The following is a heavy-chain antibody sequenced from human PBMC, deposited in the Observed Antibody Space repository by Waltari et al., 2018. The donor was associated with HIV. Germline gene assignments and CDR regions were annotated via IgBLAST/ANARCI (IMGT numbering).Heavy chain of an antibody. CDR2: ISAGGTK. D-gene: IGHD6-19*01. CDR3: AKAVGDTSGRYCGGDV. V-gene: IGHV3-48*03. J-gene: IGHJ6*02. CDR1: GFTFSNYE. Sequence: EVQLVESGGGLVQPGGSLRLSCAGSGFTFSNYEMTWVRQAPGKGLEWISYISAGGTKYYADSVKGRFSISRDNAKNSLYLQMNSLRAEDTAVYYCAKAVGDTSGRYCGGDVWGQGTAVTVSS.